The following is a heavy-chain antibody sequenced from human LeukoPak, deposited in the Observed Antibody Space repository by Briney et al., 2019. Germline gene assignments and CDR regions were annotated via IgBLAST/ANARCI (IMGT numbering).Heavy chain of an antibody. Sequence: ASVKVSCKASGYTFISYDINWVRQATGQGLEWMGWMSPNSGNTGYAQKFQGGITMTKSTSISTAYMELSDLESEDTAVYYCARTPPDYGIDYWGQGTLVTVSS. CDR2: MSPNSGNT. J-gene: IGHJ4*02. CDR3: ARTPPDYGIDY. D-gene: IGHD4-17*01. V-gene: IGHV1-8*01. CDR1: GYTFISYD.